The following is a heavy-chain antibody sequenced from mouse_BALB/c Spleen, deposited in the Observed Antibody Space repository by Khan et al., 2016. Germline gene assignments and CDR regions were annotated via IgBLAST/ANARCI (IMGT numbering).Heavy chain of an antibody. CDR3: ARCRYYYGSSRYFDV. J-gene: IGHJ1*01. CDR1: GYTCTHYG. D-gene: IGHD1-1*01. V-gene: IGHV9-3-1*01. Sequence: QIQLVQSGPELKKPGKTVKISCKASGYTCTHYGMNWVKQAPGKGLKWMGWINTYSGESTYADDFKGRLAFSFETSANTAYLQINNLKNEDTATYFCARCRYYYGSSRYFDVWGAGTTGTVSS. CDR2: INTYSGES.